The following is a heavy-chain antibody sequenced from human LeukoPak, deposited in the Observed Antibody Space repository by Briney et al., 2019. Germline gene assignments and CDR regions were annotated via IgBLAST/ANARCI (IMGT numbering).Heavy chain of an antibody. J-gene: IGHJ3*02. Sequence: PGGSLRLSCAASGFTFNNYAMSWVRQAPGKGLEWVSSISGTGDGRNYAGSVKGRFTISRDNSRSTLYLQMNSLRAEDTAMYYCARGIAMTTLNALDIWGQGTMVTVSS. CDR1: GFTFNNYA. CDR2: ISGTGDGR. V-gene: IGHV3-23*01. D-gene: IGHD1-1*01. CDR3: ARGIAMTTLNALDI.